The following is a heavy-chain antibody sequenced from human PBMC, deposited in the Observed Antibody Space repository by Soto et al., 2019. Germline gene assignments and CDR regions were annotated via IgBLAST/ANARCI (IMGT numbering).Heavy chain of an antibody. CDR1: GGSISSGGYS. CDR3: ARGFSSTWGLAPDY. V-gene: IGHV4-30-2*01. D-gene: IGHD6-13*01. Sequence: SETLSLTCAVSGGSISSGGYSWSWIRQPPGKGLEWIGYIYHSDATSTTYADSVEGRFTISRDNAKNTLYLQMNSLRADDTAVYYCARGFSSTWGLAPDYWGQGILVTVSS. CDR2: IYHSDATST. J-gene: IGHJ4*02.